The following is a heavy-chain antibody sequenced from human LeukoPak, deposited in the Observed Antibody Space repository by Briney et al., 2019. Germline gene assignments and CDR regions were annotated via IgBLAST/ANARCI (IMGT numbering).Heavy chain of an antibody. J-gene: IGHJ6*02. CDR1: GGSFSGYY. CDR2: INHSGST. CDR3: ARQYSSSSLSYYYYYYGMDV. D-gene: IGHD6-6*01. Sequence: SETLSLTCAVYGGSFSGYYWSWICQPPGKGLEWIGEINHSGSTNYNPSLKSRVTISVDTSKNQFSLKLSSVTAADTAVYYCARQYSSSSLSYYYYYYGMDVWGQGTTVTVSS. V-gene: IGHV4-34*01.